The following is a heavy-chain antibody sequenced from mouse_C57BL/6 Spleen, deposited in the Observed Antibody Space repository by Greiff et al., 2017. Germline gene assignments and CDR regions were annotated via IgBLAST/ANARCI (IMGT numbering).Heavy chain of an antibody. Sequence: VQLQQSGAELARPGASVKMSCKASGYTFTSYTMHWVKQRPGKGLEWIGYLNPSSGYTKYNQKFKDKATLTADKSSSTAYMQLSSQTSEDSAVYYCARGRDYTTFAYWGQGTLVTVSA. V-gene: IGHV1-4*01. CDR2: LNPSSGYT. D-gene: IGHD1-1*01. CDR3: ARGRDYTTFAY. CDR1: GYTFTSYT. J-gene: IGHJ3*01.